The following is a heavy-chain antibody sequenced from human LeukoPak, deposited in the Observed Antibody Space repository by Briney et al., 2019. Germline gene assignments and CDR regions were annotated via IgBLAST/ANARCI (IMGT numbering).Heavy chain of an antibody. CDR1: GIIITSYW. V-gene: IGHV3-7*01. D-gene: IGHD3-16*01. Sequence: GGSLRLSRAASGIIITSYWMSWVRQTPGKGLEWVANIKQDGSEKNYVDSVKGRFTIFRDNARNSLYLQMSSLRAEDTAVYYCASHSYGYNHWGQGTLVIVSS. J-gene: IGHJ5*02. CDR3: ASHSYGYNH. CDR2: IKQDGSEK.